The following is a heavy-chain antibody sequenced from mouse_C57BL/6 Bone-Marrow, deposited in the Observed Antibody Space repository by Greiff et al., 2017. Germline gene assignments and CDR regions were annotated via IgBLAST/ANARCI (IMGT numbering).Heavy chain of an antibody. CDR3: ARCYYCSSYWYFDV. Sequence: EVMLVESGGGLVQPGGSLSLSCAASGFTFTDYYMSWVRQPPGKALEWLGFIRNKANGYTTEYSASVKGRFTISRDNSQSILYLQMNALIAEDSATYYCARCYYCSSYWYFDVWGTGTTVTVSS. CDR2: IRNKANGYTT. CDR1: GFTFTDYY. J-gene: IGHJ1*03. V-gene: IGHV7-3*01. D-gene: IGHD1-1*01.